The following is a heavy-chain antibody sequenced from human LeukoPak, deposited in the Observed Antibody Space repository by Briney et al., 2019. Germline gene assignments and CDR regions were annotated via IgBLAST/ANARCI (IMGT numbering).Heavy chain of an antibody. J-gene: IGHJ4*02. CDR1: GFTGSSNY. CDR3: ARGSYESSGYTLGY. Sequence: GVSLTLSCAASGFTGSSNYMSWLRHAPGKGLEWVSDIYSGSSTYYADSVKGRFTISRDNSTNTLYLQMNSLRAEDTAVYYCARGSYESSGYTLGYWGQGTLVTVSS. V-gene: IGHV3-66*01. D-gene: IGHD3-22*01. CDR2: IYSGSST.